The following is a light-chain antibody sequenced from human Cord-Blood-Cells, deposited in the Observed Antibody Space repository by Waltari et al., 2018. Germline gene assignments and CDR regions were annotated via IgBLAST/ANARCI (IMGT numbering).Light chain of an antibody. Sequence: QSALTQPASVSGSPGQSITISCTGTSSDAGGYNYDPWYHQHPGKAPKLMIYEVSNRPSGVSNRFSGSKSGNTASLTISGLQAEDEADYYCSSYTSSSTYVFGTGTKVTVL. J-gene: IGLJ1*01. CDR3: SSYTSSSTYV. CDR2: EVS. CDR1: SSDAGGYNY. V-gene: IGLV2-14*01.